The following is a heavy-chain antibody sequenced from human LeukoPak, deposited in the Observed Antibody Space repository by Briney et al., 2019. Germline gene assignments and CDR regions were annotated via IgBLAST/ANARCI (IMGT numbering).Heavy chain of an antibody. CDR3: ARDWPVTTGYYYYYYMDV. J-gene: IGHJ6*03. CDR2: IYYSGSP. V-gene: IGHV4-39*07. Sequence: SETLSLTCTVSGGSISSSSYYWGWIRQPPGKGLEWIGSIYYSGSPYHNPSLKSRVTISVDTSKNQFSLKLSSVTAADTAVYYCARDWPVTTGYYYYYYMDVWGKGTTVTVSS. CDR1: GGSISSSSYY. D-gene: IGHD4-11*01.